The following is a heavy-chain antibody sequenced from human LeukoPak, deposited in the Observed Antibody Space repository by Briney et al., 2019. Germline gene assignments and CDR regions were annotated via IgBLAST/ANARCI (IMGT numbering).Heavy chain of an antibody. CDR2: ISSGGNT. V-gene: IGHV3-23*01. CDR3: AKRLSYNFDY. D-gene: IGHD2-2*01. J-gene: IGHJ4*02. Sequence: GGSLRLSCAASGFTFSSYAMSWVRQAPGKGLEWVSAISSGGNTYYADSVKGRFTISRDNSKNTLYLQMNSLRAEDTAVYYCAKRLSYNFDYWGQGTLVTVCS. CDR1: GFTFSSYA.